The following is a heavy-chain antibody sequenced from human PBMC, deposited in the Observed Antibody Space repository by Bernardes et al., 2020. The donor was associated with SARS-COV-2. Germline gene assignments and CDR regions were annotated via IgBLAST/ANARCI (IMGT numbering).Heavy chain of an antibody. Sequence: GSLRLSCAASGFTFSSSVMNWVRQAPGKGLEWVSYISTGGSTKYYADSVKGRFTISRDNSKNTLYLQMNSLRAEDTAVYYCAKDSPSIVAVTAILTGSWGQGTLVTVSS. CDR1: GFTFSSSV. J-gene: IGHJ5*02. V-gene: IGHV3-48*03. D-gene: IGHD2-21*02. CDR3: AKDSPSIVAVTAILTGS. CDR2: ISTGGSTK.